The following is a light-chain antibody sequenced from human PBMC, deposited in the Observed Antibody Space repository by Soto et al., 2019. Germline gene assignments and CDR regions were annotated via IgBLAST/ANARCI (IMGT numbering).Light chain of an antibody. Sequence: QSALTQPRSVSGSPGQSVTISCTGTSSDVAGYNYVSWYQQHPGKAPKLMIYDVSKRPSGVPDRFSGSKSGNTASLTISGLQAEDEADYYCCSYAGSYTRVFGGGTKLTVL. CDR1: SSDVAGYNY. V-gene: IGLV2-11*01. CDR3: CSYAGSYTRV. J-gene: IGLJ3*02. CDR2: DVS.